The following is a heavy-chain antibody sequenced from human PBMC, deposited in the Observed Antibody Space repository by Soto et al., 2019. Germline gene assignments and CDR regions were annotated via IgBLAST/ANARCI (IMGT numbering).Heavy chain of an antibody. CDR2: ISYDGSNQ. Sequence: PGGSLRLSCAASGFTFNIYGMHWVRQAPDKGLEWVALISYDGSNQYYADSVKGRFTISRDNSKNTLFLQMNSLRADDTAVYYCAKDQASGQGSFDSWGQGPLVTVSS. V-gene: IGHV3-30*18. CDR3: AKDQASGQGSFDS. J-gene: IGHJ4*02. CDR1: GFTFNIYG.